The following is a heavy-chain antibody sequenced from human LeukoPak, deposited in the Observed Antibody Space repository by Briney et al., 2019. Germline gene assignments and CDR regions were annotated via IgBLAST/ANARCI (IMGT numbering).Heavy chain of an antibody. CDR3: ATGDVTQGNPH. V-gene: IGHV1-2*02. CDR1: GHTFTGHY. Sequence: ASVKVSCKASGHTFTGHYIHSVRQAPGQGLEWMGWIIPNNGGTNYAQQFQGRVTMTKDTSISTAYMELTRLTSDDTAAYYCATGDVTQGNPHWGQGTLVTVSS. J-gene: IGHJ4*02. D-gene: IGHD4-11*01. CDR2: IIPNNGGT.